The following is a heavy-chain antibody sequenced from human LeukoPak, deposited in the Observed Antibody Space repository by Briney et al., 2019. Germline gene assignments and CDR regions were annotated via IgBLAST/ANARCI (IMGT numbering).Heavy chain of an antibody. CDR3: AKDGVWFGELLYYDY. Sequence: GGSLRLSCAASGFTFSSYSMNWVRQAPGKGLEWVSYISSSSSTIYYADSVKGRFTISRDNAKNSLYLQMNSLRAEDTAVYYCAKDGVWFGELLYYDYWGQGTLVTVSS. CDR1: GFTFSSYS. D-gene: IGHD3-10*01. CDR2: ISSSSSTI. J-gene: IGHJ4*02. V-gene: IGHV3-48*01.